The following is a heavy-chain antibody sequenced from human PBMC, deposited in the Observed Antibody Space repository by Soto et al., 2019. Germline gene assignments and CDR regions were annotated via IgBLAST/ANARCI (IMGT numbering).Heavy chain of an antibody. CDR3: AKPLYASRNNYYYYYGMDV. D-gene: IGHD2-8*01. CDR1: GFTFSSYG. J-gene: IGHJ6*02. CDR2: ISYDGSNK. V-gene: IGHV3-30*18. Sequence: GGSLRLSCGASGFTFSSYGMHGGRQAPGKGLEWVAVISYDGSNKYYADSVKGRFTISRDNSKNTLYLQMNSLRAEDTAVYYCAKPLYASRNNYYYYYGMDVWGQGTTVTVSS.